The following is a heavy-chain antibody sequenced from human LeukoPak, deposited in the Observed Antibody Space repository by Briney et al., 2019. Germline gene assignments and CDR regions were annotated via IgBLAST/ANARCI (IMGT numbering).Heavy chain of an antibody. CDR3: ARGRRVFGVVPRDYYGMDV. D-gene: IGHD3-3*01. CDR1: GYTFTSYD. J-gene: IGHJ6*02. Sequence: ASVKVSCKASGYTFTSYDINWVRQATGQGLEWMGWMNPNSGNTGYAQKFQGRVTMTRNTSISTAYMELSSLRSEDTAVYYCARGRRVFGVVPRDYYGMDVWGQGTTVTVSS. CDR2: MNPNSGNT. V-gene: IGHV1-8*01.